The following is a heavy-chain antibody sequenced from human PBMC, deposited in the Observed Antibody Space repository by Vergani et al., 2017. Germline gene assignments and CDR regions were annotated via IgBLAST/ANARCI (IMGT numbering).Heavy chain of an antibody. CDR1: GFTSAGYA. J-gene: IGHJ5*02. CDR3: AKDLGTSSGGGWFDP. CDR2: ISWNSNSI. D-gene: IGHD6-6*01. Sequence: EVQLEESGGGLVLPSRSLRLSCVASGFTSAGYAMHWVRQAPGKGLGWVSGISWNSNSIGYADSVKGRFTISRDNAKNSLYLQMNSLRAEDTALYYCAKDLGTSSGGGWFDPWGQGTLVTVSS. V-gene: IGHV3-9*02.